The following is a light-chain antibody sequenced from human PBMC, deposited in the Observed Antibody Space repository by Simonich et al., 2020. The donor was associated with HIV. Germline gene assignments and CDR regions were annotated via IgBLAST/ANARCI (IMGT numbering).Light chain of an antibody. CDR2: DAS. V-gene: IGKV1-33*01. J-gene: IGKJ4*01. CDR1: QTISSY. Sequence: DIQMIQSPSSLSASVGDRVTITCRASQTISSYLNWYQQKPGKAPKLLIFDASHLEIGVPTRFSGNASGTDFTFPISSLQPEDIATYFCPPYHNLPLTFAGGTKVEIK. CDR3: PPYHNLPLT.